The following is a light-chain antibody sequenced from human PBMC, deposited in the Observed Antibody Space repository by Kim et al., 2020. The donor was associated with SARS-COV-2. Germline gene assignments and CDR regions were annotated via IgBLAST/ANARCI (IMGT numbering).Light chain of an antibody. CDR2: NDN. Sequence: PEQTARITCPGDALPQQYAYWYQQKAGQTPVLVIYNDNQRPSTIPGRFSGSSSGTTVTLTISGVQAEDEAVYCCQSADSSGTSALFGERTQLTVL. V-gene: IGLV3-25*03. CDR3: QSADSSGTSAL. J-gene: IGLJ2*01. CDR1: ALPQQY.